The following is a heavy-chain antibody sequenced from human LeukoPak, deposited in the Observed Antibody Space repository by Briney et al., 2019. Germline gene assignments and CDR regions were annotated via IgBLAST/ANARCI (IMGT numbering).Heavy chain of an antibody. J-gene: IGHJ3*02. CDR2: ISSSSSYI. CDR1: GFTFSSYS. Sequence: GGSLRLSCAASGFTFSSYSMNWVRQAPGKGLEWVSSISSSSSYIYYADLVKGRFTISRDNAKNSLYLQMNSLRAEDTAVYYCARKYYHDSSGYQGAFDIWGQGTMVTVSS. D-gene: IGHD3-22*01. V-gene: IGHV3-21*01. CDR3: ARKYYHDSSGYQGAFDI.